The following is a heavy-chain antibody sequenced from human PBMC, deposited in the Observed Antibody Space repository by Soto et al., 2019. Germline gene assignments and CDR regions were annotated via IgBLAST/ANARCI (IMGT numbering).Heavy chain of an antibody. J-gene: IGHJ3*01. CDR3: ANHGGPHSPLRAFDF. Sequence: QVYLQESGPGLVKPSETLSLTCTVPAGSISTFYWSWIRQPPGKGLEWIGYIFHSGSTNYNSSLKSRVTMAVDTSKSQVSLQLNSVTAADTAVYYCANHGGPHSPLRAFDFWGPGTMVTVSS. CDR2: IFHSGST. CDR1: AGSISTFY. D-gene: IGHD3-16*01. V-gene: IGHV4-4*09.